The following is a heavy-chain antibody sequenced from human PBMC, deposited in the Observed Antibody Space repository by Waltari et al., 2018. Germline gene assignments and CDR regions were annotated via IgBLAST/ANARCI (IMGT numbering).Heavy chain of an antibody. D-gene: IGHD6-13*01. CDR3: AKGAAAGDFDY. CDR1: GFPFSSYA. V-gene: IGHV3-23*01. CDR2: ISGSGGST. Sequence: EVQLLESGGGLVQPGRSLSLSCAASGFPFSSYAMSWFLQAPGKGLEWVSAISGSGGSTYYADSVKGRFTISRDNSKNTLYLQMNSLRAEDTAVYYCAKGAAAGDFDYWGQGTLVTVSS. J-gene: IGHJ4*02.